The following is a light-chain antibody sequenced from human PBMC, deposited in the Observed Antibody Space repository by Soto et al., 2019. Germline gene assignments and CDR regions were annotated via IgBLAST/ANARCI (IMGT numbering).Light chain of an antibody. CDR2: KAS. Sequence: DIQMTQSPSTLSVSVGDRVTITCWASQTISSWLAWYQKKTGKAPKLLIYKASTLKSGVPSRLRGSGYGTELTITISSMQTDDFETYYCQHYNSYSEAFGQGTKVDIK. CDR1: QTISSW. J-gene: IGKJ1*01. CDR3: QHYNSYSEA. V-gene: IGKV1-5*03.